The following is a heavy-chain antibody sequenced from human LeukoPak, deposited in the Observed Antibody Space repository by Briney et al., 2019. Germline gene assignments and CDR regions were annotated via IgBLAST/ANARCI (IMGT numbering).Heavy chain of an antibody. V-gene: IGHV3-74*01. CDR2: INNDGVST. Sequence: GGSLRLSCATSGFTLSSYWMHWVRQVPGKGLEWLSRINNDGVSTSYADSVKGRFTISRDNAKNTLYLRMNSLRAEDTAVYYCARSRYCSSTSCYSDYWGQGTLVTVSS. CDR1: GFTLSSYW. CDR3: ARSRYCSSTSCYSDY. J-gene: IGHJ4*02. D-gene: IGHD2-2*01.